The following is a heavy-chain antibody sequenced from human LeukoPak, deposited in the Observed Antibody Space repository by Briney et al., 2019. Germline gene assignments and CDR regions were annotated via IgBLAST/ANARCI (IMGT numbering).Heavy chain of an antibody. Sequence: SETLSLTCTVSGGSISSYYWSWIRQPPGKGLEWIGYIYYSGTTTYNPSLKSRVTISRDTSKNQFSLNLSSATSLDTALYYCARDRGWEVFDYWGQGILVTVSS. J-gene: IGHJ4*02. CDR2: IYYSGTT. CDR1: GGSISSYY. D-gene: IGHD1-26*01. V-gene: IGHV4-59*01. CDR3: ARDRGWEVFDY.